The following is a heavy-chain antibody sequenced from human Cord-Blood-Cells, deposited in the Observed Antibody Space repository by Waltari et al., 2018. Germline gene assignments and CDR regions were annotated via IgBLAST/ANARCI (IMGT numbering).Heavy chain of an antibody. CDR1: GGTFSSYA. CDR3: ARSTRFGGSGSYYNAFDI. CDR2: IIPSLGIA. Sequence: QVQLVQSGAEVKKPGSSVKVSCKASGGTFSSYAISWVRQAPGQGVEWMGGIIPSLGIANYAQKCQGRVTITADESTSTAYMELSSLRSEDTAGYYCARSTRFGGSGSYYNAFDIWGQGTMVTVSS. J-gene: IGHJ3*02. D-gene: IGHD3-10*01. V-gene: IGHV1-69*04.